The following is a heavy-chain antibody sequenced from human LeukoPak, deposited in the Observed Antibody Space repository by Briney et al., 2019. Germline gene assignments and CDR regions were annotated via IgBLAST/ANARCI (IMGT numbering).Heavy chain of an antibody. CDR3: ARNYYYYMDV. CDR1: GGSISRSNW. V-gene: IGHV4-4*02. J-gene: IGHJ6*03. Sequence: KSSGTLSLTCAVSGGSISRSNWWSWIRQPPGKGLEWIGEINHSGRTNYNPSLKSRVTISVDTSKNQFSLKLSSVTAADTAVYFCARNYYYYMDVWGKGTTVTVSS. CDR2: INHSGRT.